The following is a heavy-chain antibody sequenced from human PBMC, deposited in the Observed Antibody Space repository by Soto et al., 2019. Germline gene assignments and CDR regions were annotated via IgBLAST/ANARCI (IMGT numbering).Heavy chain of an antibody. CDR1: AGSISSYY. J-gene: IGHJ4*02. V-gene: IGHV4-59*08. CDR3: ARHVNSGASFDY. Sequence: SETLPLTNTVSAGSISSYYWSLIRQPPGKGLEWIGYINYSGSTTYNPSLRSRVTISVDTSKNQLSLKLSSVTAADTAVYYCARHVNSGASFDYWGQGTLVTVSS. CDR2: INYSGST. D-gene: IGHD3-16*01.